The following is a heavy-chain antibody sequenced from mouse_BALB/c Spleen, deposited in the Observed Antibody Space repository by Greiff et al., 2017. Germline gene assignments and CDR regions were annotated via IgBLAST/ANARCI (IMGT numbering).Heavy chain of an antibody. CDR3: ARLDGFYAMDY. D-gene: IGHD2-3*01. Sequence: QESGGGLVQPGGSLKLSCAASGLDFSRHWMSWVRQAPGKGLEWIGEINPDSSTINYTPSLKDKFIISRDNAKNTLYLQMSKVRSEDTALYYCARLDGFYAMDYWGQGTSVTVSS. J-gene: IGHJ4*01. CDR2: INPDSSTI. V-gene: IGHV4-1*02. CDR1: GLDFSRHW.